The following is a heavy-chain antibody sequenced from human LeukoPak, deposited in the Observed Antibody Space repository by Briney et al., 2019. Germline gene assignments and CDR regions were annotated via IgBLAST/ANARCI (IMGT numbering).Heavy chain of an antibody. J-gene: IGHJ4*02. CDR1: GFTFTSSA. CDR2: IVVGSSNT. V-gene: IGHV1-58*02. D-gene: IGHD6-6*01. CDR3: ASWKYSSPLQD. Sequence: SVKVSCKASGFTFTSSAMQWVRQARGQRLEWIGWIVVGSSNTNYAQKFQERVTITWDMSTSTAYMELSRLRSDDTAVYYCASWKYSSPLQDWGQGTLVTVSS.